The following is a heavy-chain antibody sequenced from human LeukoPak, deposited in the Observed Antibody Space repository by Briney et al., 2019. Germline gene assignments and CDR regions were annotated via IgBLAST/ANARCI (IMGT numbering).Heavy chain of an antibody. V-gene: IGHV3-23*01. CDR1: GFSFSSHA. Sequence: GGSLRLSCAASGFSFSSHAMRWVRQAPGRGLEWVSAINGSGTSTYYADSVKGRFTISRDNSQNTLYLQMNSLRAEDTGVYYCAKDSNNFHYNIQSLDWFDPWGQGTLVTVSS. J-gene: IGHJ5*02. D-gene: IGHD3-10*01. CDR2: INGSGTST. CDR3: AKDSNNFHYNIQSLDWFDP.